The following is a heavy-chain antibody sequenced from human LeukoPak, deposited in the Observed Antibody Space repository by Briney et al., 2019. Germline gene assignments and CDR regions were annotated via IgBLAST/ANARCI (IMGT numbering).Heavy chain of an antibody. CDR1: GDSISGNFYF. J-gene: IGHJ5*02. Sequence: PSQTLSLTCTVSGDSISGNFYFWSWIRQTAGKGLEWIGRIYASGAASYNPSLKSRVTISVDTSKNKYFLKLKSVTAADTAVYYCARESVFSYGPFDPWGQGTRVIVSS. CDR3: ARESVFSYGPFDP. V-gene: IGHV4-61*02. D-gene: IGHD4-17*01. CDR2: IYASGAA.